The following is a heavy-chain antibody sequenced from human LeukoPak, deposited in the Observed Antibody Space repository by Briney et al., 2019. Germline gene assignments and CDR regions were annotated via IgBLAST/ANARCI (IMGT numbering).Heavy chain of an antibody. CDR3: AKGYGDLVAFDI. CDR2: IRYDGNNK. CDR1: GFSFSSYG. V-gene: IGHV3-30*02. D-gene: IGHD4-17*01. Sequence: GGSLRLSCAASGFSFSSYGMDWVRQAPGKGLEWVAFIRYDGNNKDYADSVKGRFTISRDNSKNTLYLQMNRLRVDDTAVYYCAKGYGDLVAFDIWGQGTMVTVSS. J-gene: IGHJ3*02.